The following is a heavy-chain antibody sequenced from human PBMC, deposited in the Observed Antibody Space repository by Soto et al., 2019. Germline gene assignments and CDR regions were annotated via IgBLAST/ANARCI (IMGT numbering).Heavy chain of an antibody. Sequence: QVQLVQSGAEEKKPGASVKVSCKASGYTFTSYAMNWVRQAPGQRLEWMGWINAGNGNTKYSQKFQGRVTITRDTSASTAYMELSSLRSEDTAVDYCARSIVVVTALDYWGQGTLVTVSS. CDR2: INAGNGNT. CDR1: GYTFTSYA. CDR3: ARSIVVVTALDY. J-gene: IGHJ4*02. D-gene: IGHD2-21*02. V-gene: IGHV1-3*05.